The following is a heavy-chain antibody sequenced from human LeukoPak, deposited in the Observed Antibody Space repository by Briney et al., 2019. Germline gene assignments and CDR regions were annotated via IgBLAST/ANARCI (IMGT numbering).Heavy chain of an antibody. J-gene: IGHJ4*02. CDR2: ISYSSNYI. D-gene: IGHD1-7*01. CDR1: GFIFSSYS. CDR3: ARRFSTENYSALDC. Sequence: GGSLRLSCAASGFIFSSYSMNWVRQAPGRGLEWVSSISYSSNYIYYADSVKGRFTISRDNARKSLFLQMSSLRAEDTAVYYCARRFSTENYSALDCWGQGTLLTVSS. V-gene: IGHV3-21*01.